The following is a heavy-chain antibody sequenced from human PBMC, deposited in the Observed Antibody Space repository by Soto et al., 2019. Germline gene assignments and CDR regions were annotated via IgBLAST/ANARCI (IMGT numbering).Heavy chain of an antibody. J-gene: IGHJ4*02. D-gene: IGHD1-1*01. CDR1: GFTFSNAW. CDR2: IKSKTDGGTT. V-gene: IGHV3-15*07. CDR3: TTDKVSETGTADY. Sequence: EVQLVESGGGLVKPGGSLRLSCAASGFTFSNAWMNWVRQAPGKGLEWVGRIKSKTDGGTTDYAAPVKGRFTISRDDSKNTLYVQMDSLKTEDTAVSYCTTDKVSETGTADYWGQGTLVIVSS.